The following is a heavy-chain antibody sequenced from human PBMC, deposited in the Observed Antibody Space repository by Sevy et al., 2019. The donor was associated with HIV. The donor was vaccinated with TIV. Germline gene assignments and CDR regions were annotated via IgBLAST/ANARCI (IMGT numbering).Heavy chain of an antibody. CDR1: GDTFRSYA. D-gene: IGHD2-21*02. Sequence: ASVKVSCTASGDTFRSYAISWVRQAPGQGLEWMGGVIPVYGSTDYAQKFQGRITITADASTNIIYMELSWLKSEDTAVYYCVRGVTGIMGGGYYFDSWGQGTLVTVPS. V-gene: IGHV1-69*13. J-gene: IGHJ4*02. CDR3: VRGVTGIMGGGYYFDS. CDR2: VIPVYGST.